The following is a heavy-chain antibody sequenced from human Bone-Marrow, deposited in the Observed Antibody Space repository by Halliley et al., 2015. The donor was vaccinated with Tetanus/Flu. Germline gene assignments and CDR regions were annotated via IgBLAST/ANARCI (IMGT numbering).Heavy chain of an antibody. J-gene: IGHJ4*02. V-gene: IGHV3-21*01. Sequence: SISTSSNYKYYADSVKGRFTISRDNAKNSLYLQMNSLRAEDTAVYYCARGREFCTNGLCYPYYWGQGTLVTVSS. CDR3: ARGREFCTNGLCYPYY. D-gene: IGHD2-8*01. CDR2: ISTSSNYK.